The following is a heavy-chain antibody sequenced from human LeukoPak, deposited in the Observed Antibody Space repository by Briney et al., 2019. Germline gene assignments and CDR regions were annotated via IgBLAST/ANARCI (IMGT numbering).Heavy chain of an antibody. CDR1: GYSFTSYG. CDR2: ISAYNGNT. D-gene: IGHD5-12*01. CDR3: ASRLGTYYYYYMDV. J-gene: IGHJ6*03. V-gene: IGHV1-18*01. Sequence: ASVKVSCKASGYSFTSYGICWVRQTPGQGLEWMGWISAYNGNTNYAQKLQGRVTMTTDTSTSTAYMELRSLRSDDTAVYYCASRLGTYYYYYMDVWGKGTTVTVSS.